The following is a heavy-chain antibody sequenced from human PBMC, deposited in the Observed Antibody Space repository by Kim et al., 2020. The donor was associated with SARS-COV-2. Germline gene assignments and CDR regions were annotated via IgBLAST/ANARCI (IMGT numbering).Heavy chain of an antibody. J-gene: IGHJ4*02. Sequence: ASVKVSCKTSGYTFTNYAVHWVRQAPGQSLEWMGWINAGNGNAKYSQKFQGRVSITRDTSASTASMDLSSLTSEDTAVYYCGRGSRISTIREDIGPVGFWGQGTQVTVSS. CDR3: GRGSRISTIREDIGPVGF. D-gene: IGHD3-3*01. V-gene: IGHV1-3*01. CDR1: GYTFTNYA. CDR2: INAGNGNA.